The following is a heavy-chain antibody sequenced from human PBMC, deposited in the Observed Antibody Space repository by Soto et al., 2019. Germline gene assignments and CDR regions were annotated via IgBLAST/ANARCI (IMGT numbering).Heavy chain of an antibody. CDR1: GGSMSSGDYY. CDR2: IYYSGST. J-gene: IGHJ4*02. V-gene: IGHV4-30-4*01. CDR3: ARDGFGLANDY. Sequence: PSKTLSLTCTFSGGSMSSGDYYWSWIRQPPGKGLEWIGYIYYSGSTYYNPSLKSRVTISVDTSKNQFSLKLSSVTAADTAVYYCARDGFGLANDYWGQGTLVTVSS. D-gene: IGHD3-10*01.